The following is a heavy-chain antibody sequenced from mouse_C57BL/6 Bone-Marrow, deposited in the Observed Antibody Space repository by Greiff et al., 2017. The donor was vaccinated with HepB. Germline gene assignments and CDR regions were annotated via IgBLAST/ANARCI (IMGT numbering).Heavy chain of an antibody. V-gene: IGHV5-6*01. CDR2: ISSSGSYT. CDR3: ARHRPPVTTNYAMDY. D-gene: IGHD1-1*01. J-gene: IGHJ4*01. CDR1: GFTFSSYG. Sequence: EVQLVESGGDLVKPGGSLKLSCAASGFTFSSYGMSWVRQTPDKRLEWVATISSSGSYTYYPESVKGRFTISRDNAKNTLYLQMSSLTSEDTAMYYCARHRPPVTTNYAMDYWGQGTSVTVSS.